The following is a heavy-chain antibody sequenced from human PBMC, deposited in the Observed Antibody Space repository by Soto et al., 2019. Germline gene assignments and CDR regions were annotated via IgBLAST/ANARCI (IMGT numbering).Heavy chain of an antibody. V-gene: IGHV3-30-3*01. J-gene: IGHJ4*02. CDR3: ARDRGPYSSSRYFDY. D-gene: IGHD6-6*01. CDR2: ISYDGSNK. CDR1: GFTFSSYA. Sequence: QVQLVESGGGVVQPGRSLSLSCAASGFTFSSYAMHWVRQAPGKGLEWVAVISYDGSNKYYADSVKGRFTISRDNSKNTLYLQMNSLRAEDTAVYYCARDRGPYSSSRYFDYWGQGTLVTVSS.